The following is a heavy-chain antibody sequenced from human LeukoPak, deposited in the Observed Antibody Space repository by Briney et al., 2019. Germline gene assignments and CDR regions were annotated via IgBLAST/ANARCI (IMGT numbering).Heavy chain of an antibody. CDR2: ISASGGTT. CDR1: EFTFSNYA. Sequence: GGSLRLSCAVSEFTFSNYAMTWVRQAPGRGLEWVSFISASGGTTYYTDSVKGRFTISRHSSKNTLYLQMNSLRGEDTAVYYCARFLGRITISGVVPYGMDVWGQGTTVTVSS. D-gene: IGHD3-3*01. J-gene: IGHJ6*02. V-gene: IGHV3-23*01. CDR3: ARFLGRITISGVVPYGMDV.